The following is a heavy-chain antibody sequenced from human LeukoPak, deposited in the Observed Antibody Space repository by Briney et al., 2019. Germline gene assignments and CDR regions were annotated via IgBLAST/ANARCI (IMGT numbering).Heavy chain of an antibody. V-gene: IGHV3-23*01. Sequence: PGGTLRLSFAASGFTFTSYGMSWVRQAPGKGLEWGSGISGSWGNTYYPDPVKGRFTISRDNSKNTLDLQKNNLRAEDTAVYYCAKDPERWLQFRRGFSDWGQGTLVTVSS. J-gene: IGHJ4*02. CDR1: GFTFTSYG. CDR2: ISGSWGNT. CDR3: AKDPERWLQFRRGFSD. D-gene: IGHD5-24*01.